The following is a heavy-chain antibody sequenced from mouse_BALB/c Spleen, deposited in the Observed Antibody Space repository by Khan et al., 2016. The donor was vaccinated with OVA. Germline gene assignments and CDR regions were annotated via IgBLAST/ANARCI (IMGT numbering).Heavy chain of an antibody. CDR3: ARGGRFAY. D-gene: IGHD1-1*02. Sequence: VELVESGAELVRPGVSVKISCKGSGYTFTDYAMHWVKQSHAKSLEWIGVISNYYDDADYNQRFQGKASMTVDRSSSTAYLELARLTSEDSAIYYCARGGRFAYWGQGTLVTVSA. V-gene: IGHV1S137*01. CDR2: ISNYYDDA. CDR1: GYTFTDYA. J-gene: IGHJ3*01.